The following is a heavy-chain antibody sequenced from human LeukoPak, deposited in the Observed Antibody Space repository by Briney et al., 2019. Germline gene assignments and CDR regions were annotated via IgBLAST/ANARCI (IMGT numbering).Heavy chain of an antibody. D-gene: IGHD4-17*01. CDR2: IRPGDGTT. CDR3: TRTVNSWFDP. J-gene: IGHJ5*02. CDR1: GYNFINHY. Sequence: ASVKISCKPCGYNFINHYIHWVRQAPGQGLEWMGVIRPGDGTTGYAQNFQGRVSMTSVTSTSTAYMELISLRSDDTAVYYCTRTVNSWFDPWGQGTPVTVS. V-gene: IGHV1-46*01.